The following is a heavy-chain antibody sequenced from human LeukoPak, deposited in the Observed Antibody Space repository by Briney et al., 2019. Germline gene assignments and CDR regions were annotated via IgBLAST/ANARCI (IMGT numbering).Heavy chain of an antibody. CDR3: ARVRQRYDFWGYYMDV. J-gene: IGHJ6*03. CDR1: GGSISSYY. CDR2: IYYSGST. Sequence: SETLSLTCTVSGGSISSYYWSWIRQPPGKGLEWIGYIYYSGSTNYNPSLKSRVTISVDTSKNQFSLKLSSVTAADTAVYYCARVRQRYDFWGYYMDVWGKGTTVTVSS. D-gene: IGHD3-3*01. V-gene: IGHV4-59*01.